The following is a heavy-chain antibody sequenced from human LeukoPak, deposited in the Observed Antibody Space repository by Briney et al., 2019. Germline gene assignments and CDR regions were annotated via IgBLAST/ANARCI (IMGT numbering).Heavy chain of an antibody. V-gene: IGHV1-18*01. D-gene: IGHD2-8*01. CDR3: ARQPDALVYLGWFDP. CDR1: GYTFTRDG. J-gene: IGHJ5*02. Sequence: ASVKVSCKVSGYTFTRDGVTWVRQAPGQGLEWMGWISAYNARTNYSQKFQGRVTMTTDTSTSTAYMELRSLRSDDTAVYYCARQPDALVYLGWFDPWGQGTLVTVSS. CDR2: ISAYNART.